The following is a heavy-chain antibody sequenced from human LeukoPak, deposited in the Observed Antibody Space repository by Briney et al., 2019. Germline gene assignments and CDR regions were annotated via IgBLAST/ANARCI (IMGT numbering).Heavy chain of an antibody. D-gene: IGHD4-23*01. V-gene: IGHV4-34*01. CDR1: GGSFSGYY. CDR3: ARQRGVTHYYYYGMDV. J-gene: IGHJ6*02. CDR2: IYHSGST. Sequence: SETLSLTCAVYGGSFSGYYWSWIRQPPGKGLEWIGEIYHSGSTNYNPSLKSRVTISVDTSKNQFSLRLSSVTAADTAVYYCARQRGVTHYYYYGMDVWGQGTTVTVSS.